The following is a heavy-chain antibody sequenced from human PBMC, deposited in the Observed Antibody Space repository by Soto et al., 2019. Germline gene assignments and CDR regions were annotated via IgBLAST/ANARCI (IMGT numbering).Heavy chain of an antibody. Sequence: SQTLSLTCVISGDSVSSKSATWNWIRQSPSRGLEWLGRTYYRSKWSTDYAVSVKGRITVNPDTSKNQFSLRLNSVTPEDTAVYYCARGVDSSFDYWGQGTLVTVSS. J-gene: IGHJ4*02. V-gene: IGHV6-1*01. CDR1: GDSVSSKSAT. CDR3: ARGVDSSFDY. D-gene: IGHD6-13*01. CDR2: TYYRSKWST.